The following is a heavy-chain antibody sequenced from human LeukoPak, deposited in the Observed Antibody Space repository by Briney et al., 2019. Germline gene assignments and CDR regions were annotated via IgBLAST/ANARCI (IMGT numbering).Heavy chain of an antibody. CDR2: IKQDGSEK. D-gene: IGHD6-19*01. CDR3: ARRGTIAVPVFWFDP. V-gene: IGHV3-7*01. J-gene: IGHJ5*02. Sequence: GGSLRLSCAASGFTFSSYWMSWVRQAPGKGLEWVANIKQDGSEKYYLVSLEGRFTISRDNAKNSVYLQINRLRAEDTAVYYCARRGTIAVPVFWFDPWGQGTLVIVSS. CDR1: GFTFSSYW.